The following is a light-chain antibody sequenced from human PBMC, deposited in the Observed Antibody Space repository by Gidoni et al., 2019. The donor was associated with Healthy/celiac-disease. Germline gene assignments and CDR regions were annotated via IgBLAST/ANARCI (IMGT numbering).Light chain of an antibody. CDR1: QRVLYSSNNKNY. CDR2: WAS. Sequence: DIVMTQSPDSLAVSLGERATINCKSSQRVLYSSNNKNYLAWYQQKPGQPPKLLIYWASTRESGVPDRFSGSGYGTDFTITISSMQAEDVAVYYCQQYYSTLWTFGQGTKVEIK. CDR3: QQYYSTLWT. V-gene: IGKV4-1*01. J-gene: IGKJ1*01.